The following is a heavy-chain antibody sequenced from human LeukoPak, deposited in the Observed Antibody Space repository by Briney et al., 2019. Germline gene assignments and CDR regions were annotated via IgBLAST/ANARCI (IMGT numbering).Heavy chain of an antibody. D-gene: IGHD2-15*01. Sequence: GASVKVSCKASGYTFTSYGINWVRQAPGQGLEWMGWISANNGNTNYAQKFQRRVTMTTDTSTSTAYMELRSLRSDDTAVYFCARERVVAATTMGTFDIWGQGTMVTVSS. CDR3: ARERVVAATTMGTFDI. CDR1: GYTFTSYG. CDR2: ISANNGNT. J-gene: IGHJ3*02. V-gene: IGHV1-18*01.